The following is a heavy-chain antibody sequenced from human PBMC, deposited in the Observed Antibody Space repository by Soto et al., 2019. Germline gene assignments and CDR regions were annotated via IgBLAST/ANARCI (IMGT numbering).Heavy chain of an antibody. CDR1: GYTFTSYY. CDR2: INPSGGST. CDR3: ARDAQYGPRWTNAFDS. J-gene: IGHJ4*02. Sequence: ASVKVSCKASGYTFTSYYMHWVRQAPGQGLEWMGIINPSGGSTSYAQKFQGRVTMTRDTSTSTVYMELSSLRSEDTAVYYCARDAQYGPRWTNAFDSCGQGTPVTVSS. D-gene: IGHD1-1*01. V-gene: IGHV1-46*03.